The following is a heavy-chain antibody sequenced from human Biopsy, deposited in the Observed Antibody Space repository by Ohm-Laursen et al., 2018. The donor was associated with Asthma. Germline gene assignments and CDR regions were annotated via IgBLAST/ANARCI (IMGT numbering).Heavy chain of an antibody. J-gene: IGHJ3*02. Sequence: SLRLSCTASGFVFSQCGMHWVRQGPGKGLEWVALVSSDGHNKYYEDSVKGRFSISRDNSRNRLYLQINRLTVEDSAVYFCARQSGQDYGDSSGFDIWGQGTKVAVSS. V-gene: IGHV3-30*03. CDR1: GFVFSQCG. CDR3: ARQSGQDYGDSSGFDI. CDR2: VSSDGHNK. D-gene: IGHD3-22*01.